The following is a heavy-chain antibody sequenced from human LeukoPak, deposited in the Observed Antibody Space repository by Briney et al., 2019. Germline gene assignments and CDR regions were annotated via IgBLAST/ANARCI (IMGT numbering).Heavy chain of an antibody. CDR2: IRYDGNIK. D-gene: IGHD3-22*01. CDR1: GFTFSSYW. Sequence: GGSLRLSCAASGFTFSSYWMHWVRQAPGKGLEWVAFIRYDGNIKYLADSVKGRFTISRDTSKNTLYLQMNSLRVEDTALYYCAKGRFYDNSGYPIDYWGQGTLVTVSS. V-gene: IGHV3-30*02. CDR3: AKGRFYDNSGYPIDY. J-gene: IGHJ4*02.